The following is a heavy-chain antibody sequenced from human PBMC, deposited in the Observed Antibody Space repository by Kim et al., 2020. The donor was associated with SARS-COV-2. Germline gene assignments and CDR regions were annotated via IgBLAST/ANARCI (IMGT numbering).Heavy chain of an antibody. D-gene: IGHD3-22*01. J-gene: IGHJ4*02. V-gene: IGHV1-69*01. Sequence: KCQGRVTITADESTSTAYMELSSLRSEDTAVYYCARTPLMSSGYPTLFDYWGQGTLVTVSS. CDR3: ARTPLMSSGYPTLFDY.